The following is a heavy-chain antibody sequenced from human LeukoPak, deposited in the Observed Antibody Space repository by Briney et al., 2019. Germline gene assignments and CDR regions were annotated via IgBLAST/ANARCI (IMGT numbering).Heavy chain of an antibody. CDR3: AREGVYSPDPSSYHRHAFDV. J-gene: IGHJ3*01. CDR1: GYTFTSYG. V-gene: IGHV1-18*01. Sequence: ASVKVSCKASGYTFTSYGISWVRQAPGQGLEWMGWISAYNGNTNYAQKLQGRVTMTTDTSTSTAYMELSSLRSEDTAVYYCAREGVYSPDPSSYHRHAFDVWGKGTVVIVSS. D-gene: IGHD3-16*02. CDR2: ISAYNGNT.